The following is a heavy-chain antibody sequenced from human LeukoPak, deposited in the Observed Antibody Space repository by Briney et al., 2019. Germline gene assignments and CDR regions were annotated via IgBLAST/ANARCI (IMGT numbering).Heavy chain of an antibody. J-gene: IGHJ4*02. CDR3: ARDFFHGHCSGLSCFLLDY. D-gene: IGHD2-15*01. Sequence: ASVKVSCKASGYIFTRYGISWVRQAPGQGLEWMGWISAHSGNTNYAQKFQDRVTMTTDTSTNTAYMELRSLRPDDTAVYYCARDFFHGHCSGLSCFLLDYWGQGSLVTVSS. CDR2: ISAHSGNT. CDR1: GYIFTRYG. V-gene: IGHV1-18*04.